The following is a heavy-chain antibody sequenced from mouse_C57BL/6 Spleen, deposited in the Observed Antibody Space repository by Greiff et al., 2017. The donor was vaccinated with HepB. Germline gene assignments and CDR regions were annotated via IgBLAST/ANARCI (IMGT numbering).Heavy chain of an antibody. Sequence: QVQLKQPGAELVKPGASVKLSCKASGYTFTSYWMHWVKQRPGQGLEWIGMIHPNSGSTNYNEKFKSKATLTVDKSSSTAYMQLSSLTSEDSAVYYCASLHYYGSSYEYFDVWGTGTTVTVSS. V-gene: IGHV1-64*01. D-gene: IGHD1-1*01. CDR2: IHPNSGST. J-gene: IGHJ1*03. CDR1: GYTFTSYW. CDR3: ASLHYYGSSYEYFDV.